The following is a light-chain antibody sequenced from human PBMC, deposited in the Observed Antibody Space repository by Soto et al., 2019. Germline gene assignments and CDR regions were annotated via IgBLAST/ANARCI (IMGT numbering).Light chain of an antibody. CDR2: GAS. V-gene: IGKV3-20*01. J-gene: IGKJ1*01. Sequence: EIVLAQSPGTLSLSPGERATRSCRASQSVTNSFLAWYQQKPGQAPRLLIYGASRRATGIPDRFTGSGSGTDFTLTISRLEPEDFAVYYCQQYVSSPWAFGQGTKVEI. CDR1: QSVTNSF. CDR3: QQYVSSPWA.